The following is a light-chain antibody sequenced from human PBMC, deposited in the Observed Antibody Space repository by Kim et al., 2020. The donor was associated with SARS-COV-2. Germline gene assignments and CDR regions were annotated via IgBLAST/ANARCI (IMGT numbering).Light chain of an antibody. CDR2: GAS. CDR1: QSVRSNY. Sequence: EIVLTQSPGTLSLSPGERATLSCGASQSVRSNYLAWYQQKPGQAPRLLIYGASSRATDIPDRFSGSGSGTDFTLTIIRLEPEDFAVYYCQQYGSLPWTFAQGTKVEIK. J-gene: IGKJ1*01. CDR3: QQYGSLPWT. V-gene: IGKV3-20*01.